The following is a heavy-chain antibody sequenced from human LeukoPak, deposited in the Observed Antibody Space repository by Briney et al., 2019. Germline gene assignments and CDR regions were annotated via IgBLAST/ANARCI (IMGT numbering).Heavy chain of an antibody. CDR2: ISSSSSYI. CDR1: GFTFRSYN. J-gene: IGHJ4*02. CDR3: ARGASRADY. Sequence: TGGSLRLSCAASGFTFRSYNMNWVSQAPGKRPEWVSSISSSSSYIYYADSVKGRFTISRDNAKNSLYLQMNSLRAEDTALYYCARGASRADYWGQGTLVTVSS. V-gene: IGHV3-21*01.